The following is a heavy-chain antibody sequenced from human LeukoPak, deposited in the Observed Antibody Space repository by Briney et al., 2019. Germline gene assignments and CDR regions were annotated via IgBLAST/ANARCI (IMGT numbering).Heavy chain of an antibody. D-gene: IGHD3-10*01. CDR2: ISGSSSTI. CDR1: GFTFSTYN. V-gene: IGHV3-48*04. J-gene: IGHJ4*02. CDR3: ARHGSLSGTPDFDY. Sequence: PGGSLRLSCAASGFTFSTYNMNWVRQAPGKGLEWVSYISGSSSTIYYADSVKGRFTISRDNAKNSLYLQMNSLRAEDTAVYYCARHGSLSGTPDFDYWGQGTLVTVSS.